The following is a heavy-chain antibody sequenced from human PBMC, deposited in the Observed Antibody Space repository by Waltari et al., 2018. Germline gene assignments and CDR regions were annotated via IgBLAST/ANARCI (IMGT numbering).Heavy chain of an antibody. Sequence: VQLVESGGGLVQPGGSLRLSCAASGFTFSNYWMHWVRQVPGKGPGWVSRMRGDGAGPSYADSVKGRFTISRDNAKNSLYLQMNSLRAEDTAVYYCARAPGIAAAGLDYWGQGTLVTVSS. V-gene: IGHV3-74*01. CDR3: ARAPGIAAAGLDY. CDR1: GFTFSNYW. CDR2: MRGDGAGP. J-gene: IGHJ4*02. D-gene: IGHD6-13*01.